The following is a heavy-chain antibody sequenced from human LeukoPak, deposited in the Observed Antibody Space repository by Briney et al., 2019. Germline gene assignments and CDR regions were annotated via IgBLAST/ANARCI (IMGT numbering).Heavy chain of an antibody. CDR1: GGTFSSYA. V-gene: IGHV1-69*01. J-gene: IGHJ6*02. CDR2: IIPIFGTA. CDR3: AGGYCSSTSCYYYYYYDMDV. Sequence: SVKVSCKASGGTFSSYAISWVRQAPGQGLEWMGGIIPIFGTANYAQKFQGRATITADESTSTAYMELSSLRSEDTAVYYCAGGYCSSTSCYYYYYYDMDVWGQGTTVTVSS. D-gene: IGHD2-2*01.